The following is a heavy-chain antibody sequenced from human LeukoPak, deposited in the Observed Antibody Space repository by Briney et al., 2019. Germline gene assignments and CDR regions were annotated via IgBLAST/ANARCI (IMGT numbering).Heavy chain of an antibody. CDR2: INHSGST. V-gene: IGHV4-34*01. CDR1: GGSFSGYY. J-gene: IGHJ3*02. Sequence: PSETLSLTCAVYGGSFSGYYWSWIRQPPGKGLESIGEINHSGSTNYNPSLKSRVTISVDTSRNQFSLKLNSVTAADTAVYYCAKSNGYGLIDIWGQGTMVTVSS. D-gene: IGHD3-22*01. CDR3: AKSNGYGLIDI.